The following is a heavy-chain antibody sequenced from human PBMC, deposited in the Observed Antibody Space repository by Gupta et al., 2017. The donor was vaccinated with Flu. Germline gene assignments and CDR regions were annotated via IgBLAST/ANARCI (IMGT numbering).Heavy chain of an antibody. D-gene: IGHD3-10*01. CDR3: AKDVRDAGKAFDF. CDR1: GVNFNAYA. CDR2: IIIHSPNT. Sequence: EVQLLASGGSLVQPGGSLTLSCVASGVNFNAYAMRWVRRPPGQGLGGVATIIIHSPNTYYADFVSGRFTISRDKSRNTLYLHMNSLEVEDTAFYYCAKDVRDAGKAFDFWGQGTKVTVSS. J-gene: IGHJ3*01. V-gene: IGHV3-23*01.